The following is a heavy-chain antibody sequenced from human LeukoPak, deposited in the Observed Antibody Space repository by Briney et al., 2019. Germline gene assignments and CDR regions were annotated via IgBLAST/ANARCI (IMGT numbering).Heavy chain of an antibody. D-gene: IGHD2-2*01. Sequence: ASVKVSCKASGGTFSSYAISWVRQAPGQGLEWMGGIIPIFGTANYAQKFQGRVTITADESTSTAYMELSSLRSEDTAVYYCAYAHQLLSSLTRWGQGTLVTVSS. J-gene: IGHJ4*02. V-gene: IGHV1-69*13. CDR1: GGTFSSYA. CDR3: AYAHQLLSSLTR. CDR2: IIPIFGTA.